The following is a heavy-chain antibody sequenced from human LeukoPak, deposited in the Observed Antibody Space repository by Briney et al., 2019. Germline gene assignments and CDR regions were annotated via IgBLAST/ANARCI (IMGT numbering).Heavy chain of an antibody. CDR3: ARVKKCYDFWSGYYTGYYYYYMDV. CDR2: IIPIFGTA. Sequence: GASVKVSCKASGGTFSSYAISWVRQAPGQGLEWMGGIIPIFGTANYAQKFQGRVTITADESTSTAYMELSSLRSEDQAVYYCARVKKCYDFWSGYYTGYYYYYMDVWGKGTTVTVSS. CDR1: GGTFSSYA. D-gene: IGHD3-3*01. J-gene: IGHJ6*03. V-gene: IGHV1-69*13.